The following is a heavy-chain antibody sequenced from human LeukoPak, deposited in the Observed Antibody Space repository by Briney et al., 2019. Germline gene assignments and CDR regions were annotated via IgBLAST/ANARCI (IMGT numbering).Heavy chain of an antibody. V-gene: IGHV4-59*12. J-gene: IGHJ4*02. Sequence: SETLSLTCTVSGGSISSYYWSWIRQPPGKGLEWIGYIYYSGSTNYNPSLKSRVTISVDTSKKQFSLKLSSVTAVDTAVYYCARCPMGGELLPFDYWGQGTLVTVSS. D-gene: IGHD1-26*01. CDR2: IYYSGST. CDR1: GGSISSYY. CDR3: ARCPMGGELLPFDY.